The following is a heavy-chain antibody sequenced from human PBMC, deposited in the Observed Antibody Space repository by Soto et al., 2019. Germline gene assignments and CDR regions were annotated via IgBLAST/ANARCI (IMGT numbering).Heavy chain of an antibody. V-gene: IGHV1-69*12. CDR2: IIPIFGTA. Sequence: QVQLVQSGAEVKKPGSSVKVSCKASGGTFSSYAISWVRQAPGQGLEWMGGIIPIFGTANYAQKFQGRVTITADESTSTAYMELSSLRSEDTAVYYCASSIVGGYCSGGSCYSGDYYYGMDVWGQGTTVTVSS. D-gene: IGHD2-15*01. CDR1: GGTFSSYA. J-gene: IGHJ6*02. CDR3: ASSIVGGYCSGGSCYSGDYYYGMDV.